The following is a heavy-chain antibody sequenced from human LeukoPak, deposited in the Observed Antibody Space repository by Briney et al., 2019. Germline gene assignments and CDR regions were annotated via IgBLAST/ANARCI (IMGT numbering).Heavy chain of an antibody. V-gene: IGHV1-18*01. Sequence: ASVKVSCKASGYTFTSYGISWVRQAPGQGLEWMGWISAYNGNTNYAQKLRGRVTMTTDTSTSTAYMELRSLRSDDTAVYYCARGGYYDSSGPSGPWGQGTLVTVSS. CDR2: ISAYNGNT. D-gene: IGHD3-22*01. J-gene: IGHJ5*02. CDR1: GYTFTSYG. CDR3: ARGGYYDSSGPSGP.